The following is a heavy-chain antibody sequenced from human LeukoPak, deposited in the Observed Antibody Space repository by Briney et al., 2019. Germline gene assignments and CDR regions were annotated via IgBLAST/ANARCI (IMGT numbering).Heavy chain of an antibody. J-gene: IGHJ4*02. CDR2: INHSGST. Sequence: PSETLSLTCAVYGGSFSGYYWSWIRQPPGKGLEWLGEINHSGSTNYNPSLKSRVTISVDTSKNQFSLKLSSVTAADTAVYYCARVAGAAAGTNYFDYWGQGTLVTVSS. CDR3: ARVAGAAAGTNYFDY. CDR1: GGSFSGYY. D-gene: IGHD6-13*01. V-gene: IGHV4-34*01.